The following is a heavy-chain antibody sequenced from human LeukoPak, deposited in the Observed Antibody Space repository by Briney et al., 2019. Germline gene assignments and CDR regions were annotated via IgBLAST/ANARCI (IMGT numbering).Heavy chain of an antibody. D-gene: IGHD2-15*01. CDR2: IIPIFGIA. CDR3: ARAGYCSGGSCYPNDAFDI. J-gene: IGHJ3*02. CDR1: GGTFSSYA. V-gene: IGHV1-69*04. Sequence: SVKVSCKASGGTFSSYAISWVRQAPEQGLEWMGRIIPIFGIANYAQKFQGRVTITADKSTSTAYMELSSLRSEDTAVYYCARAGYCSGGSCYPNDAFDIWGQGTMVTVSS.